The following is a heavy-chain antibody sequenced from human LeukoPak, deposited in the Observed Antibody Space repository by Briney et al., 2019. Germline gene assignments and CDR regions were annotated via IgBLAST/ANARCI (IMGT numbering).Heavy chain of an antibody. CDR2: ISPNNGNT. CDR3: VRGDRFFAY. D-gene: IGHD7-27*01. J-gene: IGHJ4*02. CDR1: GHNFPSYG. V-gene: IGHV1-18*01. Sequence: ASGKVSCKASGHNFPSYGVSWVRQAPGQCLEWMGWISPNNGNTNYAKKEQGRITVTKDTSTTTAYMELGSLTSGDTAVYSCVRGDRFFAYWGQGTLVTVSS.